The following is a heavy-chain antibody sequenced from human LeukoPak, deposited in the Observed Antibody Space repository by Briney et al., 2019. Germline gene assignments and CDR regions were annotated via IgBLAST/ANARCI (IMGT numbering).Heavy chain of an antibody. D-gene: IGHD1-26*01. CDR3: ARHRASGSYAFDI. Sequence: PSETLSLTCTVSGGSISRYYWSWIRQPPGKGLEWLGYIYYTGSTNCNPSLKSRVTISVDTSKSQFSLKLSSVTAADTAMYYCARHRASGSYAFDIWGQGTMVTVSS. CDR2: IYYTGST. CDR1: GGSISRYY. J-gene: IGHJ3*02. V-gene: IGHV4-59*08.